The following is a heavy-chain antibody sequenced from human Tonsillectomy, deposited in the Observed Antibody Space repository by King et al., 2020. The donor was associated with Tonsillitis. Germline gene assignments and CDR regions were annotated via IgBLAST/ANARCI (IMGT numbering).Heavy chain of an antibody. CDR3: ARWVVEDWYFAL. J-gene: IGHJ2*01. D-gene: IGHD2-15*01. CDR1: GDSISDYY. Sequence: VQLQESGPGLVKPSETLSLTCTVAGDSISDYYWGWIRQPPGKGLEWIGYIHYSGSTHYNPSLKSRSRVTISLDTPKSRFSLKLTSMTAADTAVYYCARWVVEDWYFALWGRGTLVTVSS. CDR2: IHYSGST. V-gene: IGHV4-59*13.